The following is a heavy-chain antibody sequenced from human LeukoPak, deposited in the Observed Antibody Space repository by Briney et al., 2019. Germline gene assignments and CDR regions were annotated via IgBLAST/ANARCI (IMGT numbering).Heavy chain of an antibody. CDR1: GGSFSGYY. V-gene: IGHV4-34*01. D-gene: IGHD2-2*01. J-gene: IGHJ4*02. Sequence: SETLSLTCAVYGGSFSGYYWSWIRQPPGKGLEWIGEINHSGSTNYNPSLKSRVTISVDTSKNQFSLKLSSVTAADTAVYYCARGVVVPAARGYFDYWGQGTLVTVSS. CDR2: INHSGST. CDR3: ARGVVVPAARGYFDY.